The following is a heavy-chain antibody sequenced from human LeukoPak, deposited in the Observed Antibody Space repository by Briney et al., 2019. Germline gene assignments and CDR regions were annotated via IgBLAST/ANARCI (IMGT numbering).Heavy chain of an antibody. CDR2: IYPGDSDT. V-gene: IGHV5-51*01. Sequence: EESLKISCKGSEYSFTTYWIAWVRQMPGKGLERMGIIYPGDSDTRYSPSFQGQVTISADKSISTAYLQWSSLKASDTAMYYCARSFPGDQQLVHYNWFDPWGQGTLVTVSS. CDR3: ARSFPGDQQLVHYNWFDP. J-gene: IGHJ5*02. D-gene: IGHD6-13*01. CDR1: EYSFTTYW.